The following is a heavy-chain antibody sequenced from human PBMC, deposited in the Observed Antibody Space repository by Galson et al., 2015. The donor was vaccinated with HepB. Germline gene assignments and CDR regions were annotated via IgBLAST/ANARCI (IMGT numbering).Heavy chain of an antibody. CDR3: ARIRNQLLNDAFDI. V-gene: IGHV1-18*01. D-gene: IGHD2-2*01. J-gene: IGHJ3*02. CDR1: GYTFTTYG. Sequence: SVKVSCKASGYTFTTYGISWVRRAPGQELEWMGWISVYNGNTNYAPKLQGRVTMTTDTSTRTVYMELRSLRSDDTAVYYCARIRNQLLNDAFDIWGQGTMVTVS. CDR2: ISVYNGNT.